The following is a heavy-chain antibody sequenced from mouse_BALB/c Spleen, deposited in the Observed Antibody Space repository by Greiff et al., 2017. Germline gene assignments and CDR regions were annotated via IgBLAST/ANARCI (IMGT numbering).Heavy chain of an antibody. D-gene: IGHD2-1*01. V-gene: IGHV1-9*01. CDR2: ILPGSGST. J-gene: IGHJ2*01. CDR3: ARSGYGNPFDY. Sequence: QVQLQQSGAELMKPGASVKISCKATGYTFSSYWIEWVKQRPGHGLEWIGEILPGSGSTNYNEKFKGKATFTADTSSNTAYMQLSSLTSEDSAVYYCARSGYGNPFDYWGQGTTLTVSS. CDR1: GYTFSSYW.